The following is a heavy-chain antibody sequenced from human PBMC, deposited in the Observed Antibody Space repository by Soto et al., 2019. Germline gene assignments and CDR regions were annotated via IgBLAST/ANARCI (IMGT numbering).Heavy chain of an antibody. J-gene: IGHJ4*02. CDR2: ISDTGSTT. Sequence: EVQLLESGGNSVQPGGSLRLSCVASGFTFSNYVMSWVRQAPGKGLEWVSGISDTGSTTYSADFVEGRFTISRDNSKNTLYLQRNSLSVDDTALYYCAKGWRVRGGQFDYWGQGTLVSVSS. CDR1: GFTFSNYV. V-gene: IGHV3-23*01. CDR3: AKGWRVRGGQFDY. D-gene: IGHD6-19*01.